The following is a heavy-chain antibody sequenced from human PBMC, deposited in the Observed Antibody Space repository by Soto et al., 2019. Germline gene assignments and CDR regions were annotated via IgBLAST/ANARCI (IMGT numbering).Heavy chain of an antibody. V-gene: IGHV4-61*01. CDR2: LYYSGTT. Sequence: SEKLSLTYTVSGGSISSGYYYWSWLRQPPGKGLEWIGYLYYSGTTNYNPSLKSRAAISIDTSKNQFSLKLNSVTAADTAVYYWAREDRAHDLQFDLRGQGVPVTVSS. D-gene: IGHD5-18*01. CDR3: AREDRAHDLQFDL. J-gene: IGHJ5*02. CDR1: GGSISSGYYY.